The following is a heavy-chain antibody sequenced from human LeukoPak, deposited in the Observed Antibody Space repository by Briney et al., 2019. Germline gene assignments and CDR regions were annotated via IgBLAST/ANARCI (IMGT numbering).Heavy chain of an antibody. CDR3: ARHPQRELPSYYFDY. V-gene: IGHV4-34*01. D-gene: IGHD1-26*01. J-gene: IGHJ4*02. Sequence: NPSETLSLTCAVYGESFSDYYWTWIRQPPGKGLEWIGEINHSGSANYNPSLKSRVTISADTSKNQFSLKLSSVTAADTAVYYCARHPQRELPSYYFDYWGQGTLVTVSS. CDR1: GESFSDYY. CDR2: INHSGSA.